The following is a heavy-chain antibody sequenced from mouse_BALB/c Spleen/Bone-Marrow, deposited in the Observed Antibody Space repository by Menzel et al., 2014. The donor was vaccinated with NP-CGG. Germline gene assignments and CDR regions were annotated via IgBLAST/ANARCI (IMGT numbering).Heavy chain of an antibody. CDR2: IRSKSNNYAT. V-gene: IGHV10-1*02. CDR1: GFTFNTYA. CDR3: VRSDEDGIAY. J-gene: IGHJ3*01. Sequence: EVQLVEFGGGLVQPKGSLKLSCAASGFTFNTYAMNWVRQAPGKGLEWGARIRSKSNNYATYYADSVKDRLTISRDDSQSMLYLQMNNLKAEDTAMYYCVRSDEDGIAYWGQGTLVTVSA. D-gene: IGHD2-3*01.